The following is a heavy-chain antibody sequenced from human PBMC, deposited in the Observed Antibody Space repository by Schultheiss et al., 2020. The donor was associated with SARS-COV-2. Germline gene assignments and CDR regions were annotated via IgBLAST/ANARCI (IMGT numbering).Heavy chain of an antibody. D-gene: IGHD4-11*01. CDR2: ISSSSSYT. Sequence: GESLKISCAASGFTFSSYAMSWVRQAPGEGLEWVSYISSSSSYTNYADSVKGRFTISRDNAKNTLYLQMSSLRAEDTAVYYCVNSFTVTTPYWGQGTLVTVSS. CDR3: VNSFTVTTPY. V-gene: IGHV3-21*05. J-gene: IGHJ4*02. CDR1: GFTFSSYA.